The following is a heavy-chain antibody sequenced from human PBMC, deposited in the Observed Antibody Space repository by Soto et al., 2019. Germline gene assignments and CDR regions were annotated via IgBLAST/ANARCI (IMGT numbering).Heavy chain of an antibody. CDR3: AREDYVNNIRVMDF. V-gene: IGHV3-21*01. D-gene: IGHD3-16*01. CDR1: GFTFSSFG. Sequence: EVQLVESGGGLVKPGGSLRLSCTPSGFTFSSFGMSWVRQAPGKGLEWVSSITSSSLYMFYVDSVQGRFTISRDNVKNSLFLQMNSLRAEDTAVYYCAREDYVNNIRVMDFWGQGTLVTVSS. CDR2: ITSSSLYM. J-gene: IGHJ4*02.